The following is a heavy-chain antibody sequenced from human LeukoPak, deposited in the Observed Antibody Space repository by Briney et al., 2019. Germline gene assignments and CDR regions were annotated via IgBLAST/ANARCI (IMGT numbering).Heavy chain of an antibody. D-gene: IGHD2-15*01. CDR2: MNPNSGNT. J-gene: IGHJ5*02. CDR1: GYTFTRYD. CDR3: ARGNRYRSGGSCRGTRWFDP. Sequence: ASVKVSCQASGYTFTRYDINWVRQAPGQGLEWMGWMNPNSGNTGYAQKFQGRVTMTRNTSISTAYMELSSLRSEDTAVYYCARGNRYRSGGSCRGTRWFDPWGQGTLVTVSS. V-gene: IGHV1-8*01.